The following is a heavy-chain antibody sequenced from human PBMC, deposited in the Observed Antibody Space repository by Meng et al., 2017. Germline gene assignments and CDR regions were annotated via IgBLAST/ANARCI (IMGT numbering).Heavy chain of an antibody. D-gene: IGHD1-1*01. J-gene: IGHJ4*02. CDR1: GFTFNNYW. V-gene: IGHV3-74*01. Sequence: DVQLLDSGGGLLQPGGSLRLYSAASGFTFNNYWLHWVRQVPGKGLVWVSRISGDGSITNYADSVKGRFTISRDNAKNTLYLQMNSLRPEDTAVYYCLDEAPRSDYWGQGSLVTVSS. CDR2: ISGDGSIT. CDR3: LDEAPRSDY.